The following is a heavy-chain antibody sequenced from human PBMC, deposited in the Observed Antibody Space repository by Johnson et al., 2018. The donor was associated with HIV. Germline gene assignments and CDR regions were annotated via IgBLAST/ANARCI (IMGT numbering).Heavy chain of an antibody. CDR3: ARGYTIGAFDI. CDR2: IYSGDST. D-gene: IGHD3-3*01. CDR1: GFTFSSYA. Sequence: VQLVESGGGVVQPGRSLRLSCAASGFTFSSYAMHWVRQAPGKGLEWVAVIYSGDSTYYADSVKGRFTISRDNSKNTLYLQMNSLRAEDTAVYYCARGYTIGAFDIWGQGTMVTVSS. J-gene: IGHJ3*02. V-gene: IGHV3-66*01.